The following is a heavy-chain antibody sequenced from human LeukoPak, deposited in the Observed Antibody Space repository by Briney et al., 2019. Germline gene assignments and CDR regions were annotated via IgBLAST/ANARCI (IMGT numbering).Heavy chain of an antibody. V-gene: IGHV4-30-4*01. D-gene: IGHD3-10*01. CDR2: IYYSGST. J-gene: IGHJ5*02. CDR3: ARDHYGSGSYYPHNWFDP. Sequence: PSQTLSLTCTVSGGSISSGDYYWSWLRQPPGKGLEWIGYIYYSGSTYYNPSLKSRVTISVATSKNQFSLKLSSVTAADTAVYYCARDHYGSGSYYPHNWFDPWGQGTLVTVSS. CDR1: GGSISSGDYY.